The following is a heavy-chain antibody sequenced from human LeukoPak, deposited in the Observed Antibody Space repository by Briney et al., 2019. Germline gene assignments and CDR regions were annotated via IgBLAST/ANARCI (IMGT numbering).Heavy chain of an antibody. CDR2: ISAYNGNT. CDR1: GYTFTGYY. CDR3: ATTRHGDGYNLGPGAFDI. D-gene: IGHD5-24*01. J-gene: IGHJ3*02. V-gene: IGHV1-18*04. Sequence: ASVKVSCKASGYTFTGYYMHWVRQAPGQGLEWMGWISAYNGNTNYAQKLQGRVTMTTDTSTSTAYMELRSLRSDDTAVYYCATTRHGDGYNLGPGAFDIWGQGTMVTVSS.